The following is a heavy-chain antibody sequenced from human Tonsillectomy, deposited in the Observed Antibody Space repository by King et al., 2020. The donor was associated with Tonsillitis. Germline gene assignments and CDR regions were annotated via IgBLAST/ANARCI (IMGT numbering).Heavy chain of an antibody. CDR3: ARGRGETFQWVVPELEY. V-gene: IGHV1-18*04. CDR2: ISAYNGDR. D-gene: IGHD1-26*01. J-gene: IGHJ4*02. Sequence: QLVQSGAEVKKPGASVKVSCKASGYTFSSYGISWVRQAPGQGLEWMGWISAYNGDRNYAQKLQDRVTMTTDTSTYTAYMELRSLRSDDTAVYYCARGRGETFQWVVPELEYWGQGTLVTVSS. CDR1: GYTFSSYG.